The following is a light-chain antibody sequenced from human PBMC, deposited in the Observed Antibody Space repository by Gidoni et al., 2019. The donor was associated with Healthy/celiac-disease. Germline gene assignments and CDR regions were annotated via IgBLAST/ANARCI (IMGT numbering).Light chain of an antibody. Sequence: SYELTQPPAVSVYPGQTARITCSGDALPKKYAYWSQQKSGQAPVLVIYEDRNRPSGIPEGFSGSSSGTMATLTISGAQVEDQADYYCYSPDSSGNQGVFGGGTKLTVL. CDR2: EDR. CDR3: YSPDSSGNQGV. V-gene: IGLV3-10*01. J-gene: IGLJ2*01. CDR1: ALPKKY.